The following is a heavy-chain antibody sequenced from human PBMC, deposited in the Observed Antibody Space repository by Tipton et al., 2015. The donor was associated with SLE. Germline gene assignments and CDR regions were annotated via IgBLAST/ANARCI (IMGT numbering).Heavy chain of an antibody. D-gene: IGHD6-19*01. J-gene: IGHJ3*02. V-gene: IGHV3-7*03. Sequence: SLRLSCAASGFTFSSYWMSWVRQAPGKGLEWVANIKQDGSEKYYVDSVKGRFTISRDNAKNSLYLQMNSLRAEDTAVYYCAVGGRRQWLVQRGAFDIWGQAAMVTISS. CDR3: AVGGRRQWLVQRGAFDI. CDR2: IKQDGSEK. CDR1: GFTFSSYW.